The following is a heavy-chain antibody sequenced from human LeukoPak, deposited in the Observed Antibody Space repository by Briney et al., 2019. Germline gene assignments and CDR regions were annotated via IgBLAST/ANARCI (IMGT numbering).Heavy chain of an antibody. CDR3: AKVGYVGYYFDN. Sequence: PGGSLRLSCAASGFTFSDYAMNWVRQAPGKGLEWVSGISGSGSSTYYADSVKGRFTIYRDNSKNTLYLQMNTLRAEDTAVYYCAKVGYVGYYFDNWGQGTLVSVSS. CDR1: GFTFSDYA. D-gene: IGHD3-9*01. J-gene: IGHJ4*02. V-gene: IGHV3-23*01. CDR2: ISGSGSST.